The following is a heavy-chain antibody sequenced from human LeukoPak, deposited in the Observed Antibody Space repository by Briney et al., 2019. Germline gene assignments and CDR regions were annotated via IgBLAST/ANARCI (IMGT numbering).Heavy chain of an antibody. CDR2: IYYSGST. J-gene: IGHJ3*02. V-gene: IGHV4-59*08. D-gene: IGHD5-12*01. Sequence: SETLSLTCTVSGGSISSYYWSWIRQPPGKGLEWIGYIYYSGSTNYNPSLKSRVTISVDTSKNQFSLKPSSVTAADTAVYYCARQGYVYAFDIWGQGTMVTVSS. CDR1: GGSISSYY. CDR3: ARQGYVYAFDI.